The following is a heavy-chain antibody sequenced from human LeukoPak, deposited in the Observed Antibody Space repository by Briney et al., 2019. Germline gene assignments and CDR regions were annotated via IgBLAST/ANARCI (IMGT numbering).Heavy chain of an antibody. CDR1: GGTFNSYA. CDR3: ARGLYYDFWSGNYNWFDP. V-gene: IGHV1-2*02. Sequence: ASVKVSRKASGGTFNSYAISWVRQAPGQGLEWMGWINPNSGGTNYAQKFQGRVTMTRDTSISTAYMELSRLRSDDTAVYYCARGLYYDFWSGNYNWFDPWGQGTLVTVSS. J-gene: IGHJ5*02. CDR2: INPNSGGT. D-gene: IGHD3-3*01.